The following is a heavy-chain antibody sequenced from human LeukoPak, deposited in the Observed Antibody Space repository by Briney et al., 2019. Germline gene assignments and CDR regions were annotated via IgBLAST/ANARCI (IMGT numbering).Heavy chain of an antibody. J-gene: IGHJ4*02. V-gene: IGHV4-59*01. CDR1: GGSISGYY. CDR3: AREGTTVTHFDY. CDR2: IYSSGST. D-gene: IGHD4-11*01. Sequence: PSETLSLTCTVSGGSISGYYWSWIRQPPGKGLEWIGYIYSSGSTNYNPSLKSRVTVSIDTSKNQFSLKLSFVTAADTAVYYCAREGTTVTHFDYWGQGTLVTVSS.